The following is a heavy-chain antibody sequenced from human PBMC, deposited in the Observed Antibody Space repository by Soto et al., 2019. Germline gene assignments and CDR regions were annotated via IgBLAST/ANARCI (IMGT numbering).Heavy chain of an antibody. D-gene: IGHD2-15*01. CDR2: IKDDGSEK. CDR1: GFTFSGYW. J-gene: IGHJ4*02. V-gene: IGHV3-7*01. Sequence: EVQLVESGGGLVQPGGSLRLSCAASGFTFSGYWMTWARQAPGKGLEWVAQIKDDGSEKFYVDSVKGRFTISRDNADNLLYLQMNSLRAEHTAVYFCARDAYCSGGRCYRRNDYWGQGTLVIVSS. CDR3: ARDAYCSGGRCYRRNDY.